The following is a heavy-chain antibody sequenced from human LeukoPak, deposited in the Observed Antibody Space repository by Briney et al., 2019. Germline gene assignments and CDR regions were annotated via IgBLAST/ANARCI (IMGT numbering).Heavy chain of an antibody. J-gene: IGHJ3*02. CDR2: ISYDGSNR. Sequence: GGSLRLSCAASGFTFSDYGIHLVRQAPGKGLEWVAVISYDGSNRYYADSVEGRFTISRDNSKETLYVQMNSLRAEDTAVYYRAKALRSWGYCGADCSNVHAFDIWGQGTMVTVSS. CDR1: GFTFSDYG. CDR3: AKALRSWGYCGADCSNVHAFDI. V-gene: IGHV3-30*18. D-gene: IGHD2-21*02.